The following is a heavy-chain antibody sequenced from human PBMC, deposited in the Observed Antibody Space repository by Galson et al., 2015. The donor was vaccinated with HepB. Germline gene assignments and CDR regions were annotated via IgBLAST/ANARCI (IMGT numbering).Heavy chain of an antibody. D-gene: IGHD3-10*01. CDR1: GFTFSDYY. Sequence: SLRLSCAASGFTFSDYYMSWICQAPGKGLEWVSAISGSGGSTYYADSVKGRFTISRDNSKNTLYLQMNSLRAEDTAVYYCATLWFGEYPFDYWGQGTLVTVSS. J-gene: IGHJ4*02. CDR3: ATLWFGEYPFDY. V-gene: IGHV3-23*01. CDR2: ISGSGGST.